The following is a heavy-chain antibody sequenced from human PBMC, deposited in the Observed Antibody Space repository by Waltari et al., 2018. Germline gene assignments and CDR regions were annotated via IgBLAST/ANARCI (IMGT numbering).Heavy chain of an antibody. D-gene: IGHD2-15*01. J-gene: IGHJ6*03. CDR3: ARGGFGGSIYYMDV. CDR1: GASISSYH. V-gene: IGHV4-59*01. CDR2: IYHSGIT. Sequence: QVQLQESGPGLVKPSETLSLTCTVSGASISSYHWTWIRQPPGKGLWWVRCIYHSGITTYSHSFKSRVTLSVDTSRNQFSLELTSVTAADTAVYYCARGGFGGSIYYMDVWGKGTTVTVSS.